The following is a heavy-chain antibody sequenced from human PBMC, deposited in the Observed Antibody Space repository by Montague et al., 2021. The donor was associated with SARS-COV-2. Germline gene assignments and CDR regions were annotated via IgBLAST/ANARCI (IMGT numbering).Heavy chain of an antibody. Sequence: SLRLSCAASGFTIGGYDMHWVRQAPGKGLEWVSAIGLGGDTFYLGSVKGRFIISRENAKNSSYLQLNSLRVGDTAVYYCARGGEWSAASLPDYWGQGTLVTVSS. CDR3: ARGGEWSAASLPDY. D-gene: IGHD1-26*01. V-gene: IGHV3-13*04. J-gene: IGHJ4*02. CDR1: GFTIGGYD. CDR2: IGLGGDT.